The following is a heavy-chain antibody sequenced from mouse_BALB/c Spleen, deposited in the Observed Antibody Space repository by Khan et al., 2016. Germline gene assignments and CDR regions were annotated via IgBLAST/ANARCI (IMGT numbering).Heavy chain of an antibody. V-gene: IGHV1-7*01. D-gene: IGHD2-14*01. CDR1: GYTFTSYW. CDR2: INPSTGYT. CDR3: ASRYDGYYAMDY. Sequence: QVQLQQSGAELAKPGASVKMSCKASGYTFTSYWMHWVKQRPGQGLEWIGYINPSTGYTEYNQKFKDKATLTADKSSSTAYMQLSSLTSEDSAVYYCASRYDGYYAMDYWGQGTSVTVSS. J-gene: IGHJ4*01.